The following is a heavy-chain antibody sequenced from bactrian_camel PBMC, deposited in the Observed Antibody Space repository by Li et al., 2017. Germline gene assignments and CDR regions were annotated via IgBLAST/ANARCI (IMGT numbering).Heavy chain of an antibody. CDR2: INTGGGTT. Sequence: VQLVESGGGSVQAGGFLRLSCAASGFTFSSYWMYWVRQAPGKGLEWVSAINTGGGTTLYADSVRGRFTISRDNAKNTVYLQMNSLKPEYTAVYYCVRPGENGGTFGYWGQGTQVTVS. D-gene: IGHD6*01. V-gene: IGHV3S1*01. CDR3: VRPGENGGTFGY. J-gene: IGHJ6*01. CDR1: GFTFSSYW.